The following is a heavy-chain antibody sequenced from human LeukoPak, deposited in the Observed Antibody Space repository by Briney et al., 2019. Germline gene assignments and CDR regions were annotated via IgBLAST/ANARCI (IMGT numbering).Heavy chain of an antibody. V-gene: IGHV3-23*01. D-gene: IGHD3-22*01. J-gene: IGHJ4*02. CDR1: GFTFSSYW. CDR2: ISGSGGST. Sequence: GGSLRLSCAASGFTFSSYWMSWVRQAPGKGLEWVSAISGSGGSTYYADSVKGRFTISRDNSKNTLYLQMNSLRAEDTAVYYCAKDPHYDSSGYSIYYFDYWGQGTLVTVSS. CDR3: AKDPHYDSSGYSIYYFDY.